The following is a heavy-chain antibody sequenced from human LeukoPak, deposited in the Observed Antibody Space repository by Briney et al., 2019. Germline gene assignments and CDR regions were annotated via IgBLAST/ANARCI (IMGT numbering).Heavy chain of an antibody. Sequence: GRSLRLSCAASGFTVSSNYMSRVRQAPGKGLEWVSVIYSGGSTYYADSVKGRFTISRDNSKNTLYLQMNSLRAEDTAVYYCARGKTQGGGGDYWGQGTLVTVSS. CDR3: ARGKTQGGGGDY. CDR2: IYSGGST. CDR1: GFTVSSNY. V-gene: IGHV3-66*01. J-gene: IGHJ4*02.